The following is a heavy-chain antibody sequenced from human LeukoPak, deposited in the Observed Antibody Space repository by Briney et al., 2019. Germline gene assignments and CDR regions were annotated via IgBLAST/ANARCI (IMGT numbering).Heavy chain of an antibody. D-gene: IGHD3-16*02. V-gene: IGHV4-59*01. CDR2: LYYSGST. CDR3: ASLGSYRSDY. CDR1: GGSISTYY. J-gene: IGHJ4*02. Sequence: PSETLSLTCTVSGGSISTYYWSWIRQAPGKGLEWIGYLYYSGSTNYNPSLKSRVSISLDTSKNQFSLKLSSVTAADTAVYYCASLGSYRSDYWGQGTLVTVAS.